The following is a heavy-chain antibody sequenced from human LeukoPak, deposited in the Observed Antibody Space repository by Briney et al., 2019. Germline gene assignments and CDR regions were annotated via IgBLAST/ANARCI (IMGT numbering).Heavy chain of an antibody. Sequence: GGSLRLSCAASGFTFSSYAMSWVRQAPGRGLEWVSAISGSGGSTYYADSVKGRFTISRDNSKNTLYLQMNSLRAEDTAVDHCARGYSSSSWSLFGYWGQGTLVTVSS. V-gene: IGHV3-23*01. J-gene: IGHJ4*02. CDR3: ARGYSSSSWSLFGY. D-gene: IGHD6-6*01. CDR2: ISGSGGST. CDR1: GFTFSSYA.